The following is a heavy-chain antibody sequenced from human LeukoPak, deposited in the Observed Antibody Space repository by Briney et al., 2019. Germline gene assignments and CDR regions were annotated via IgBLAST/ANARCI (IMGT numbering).Heavy chain of an antibody. J-gene: IGHJ4*02. CDR3: ITLSNTPVVRGQN. Sequence: GGSLRLSCAASRFTFSYAMMSWVRQAPGKGLEWVGRIKSKTDGGTTDYAAPVKDRFAISRDDSKNTLYLQMNSLKTEDTAVYYCITLSNTPVVRGQNWGQGTLVTVSS. V-gene: IGHV3-15*01. D-gene: IGHD5-18*01. CDR1: RFTFSYAM. CDR2: IKSKTDGGTT.